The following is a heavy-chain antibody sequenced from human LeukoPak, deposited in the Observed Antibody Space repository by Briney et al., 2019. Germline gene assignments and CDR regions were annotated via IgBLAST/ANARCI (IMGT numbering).Heavy chain of an antibody. CDR2: IIPIFGTA. J-gene: IGHJ5*02. Sequence: SVKVSCKASGGTFSSYAISWVRQAPGQGLEWMGGIIPIFGTANYAQKFQGRVTITADESTSTAYMELSSPRSEDTAVYYCARVSLDYGDYWGFSVNWFDPWGQGTLVTVSS. CDR3: ARVSLDYGDYWGFSVNWFDP. CDR1: GGTFSSYA. D-gene: IGHD4-17*01. V-gene: IGHV1-69*13.